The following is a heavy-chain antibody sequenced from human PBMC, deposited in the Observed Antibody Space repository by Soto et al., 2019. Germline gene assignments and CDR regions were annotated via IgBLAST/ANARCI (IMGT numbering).Heavy chain of an antibody. Sequence: QVQLQESGPGLVKPSQTLSLTCTVSGGSIRSGGYYWSWIRQHPGKGLEWIGYIYYSGSTYYNPSHKTRFTISVDPSKNQFALKLSSVTAADTAVYYCASSTTTPFGYLAQGTLVTVSS. D-gene: IGHD1-1*01. CDR2: IYYSGST. CDR3: ASSTTTPFGY. CDR1: GGSIRSGGYY. J-gene: IGHJ4*02. V-gene: IGHV4-31*03.